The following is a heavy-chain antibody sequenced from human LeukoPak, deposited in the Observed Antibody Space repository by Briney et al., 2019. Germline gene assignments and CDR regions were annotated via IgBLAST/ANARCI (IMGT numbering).Heavy chain of an antibody. V-gene: IGHV1-18*01. J-gene: IGHJ4*02. CDR3: ARVYYDSSGYHRGDY. Sequence: ASVKVSCKASGYTFTSYGISWVRQAPGQGLEWMGWISAYNGNTNCAQKLQGRVTMTTDTSTSTAYMELRSLRSDDTAVYYCARVYYDSSGYHRGDYWGQGTLVTVSS. CDR1: GYTFTSYG. CDR2: ISAYNGNT. D-gene: IGHD3-22*01.